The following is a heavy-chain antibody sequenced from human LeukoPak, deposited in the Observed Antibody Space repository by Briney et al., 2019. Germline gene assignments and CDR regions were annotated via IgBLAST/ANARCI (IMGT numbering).Heavy chain of an antibody. D-gene: IGHD2-2*01. Sequence: GESLKISCMGSGYSFANYWIGWVRQMPGKGLEWMGIIYPGDSDTRYSPSFQGHVTISADRSINTAYLQWSSLKASNTAMYYCARHRGCSSTSCYLYDYMDVWGKGTTVTVSS. J-gene: IGHJ6*03. CDR1: GYSFANYW. V-gene: IGHV5-51*01. CDR3: ARHRGCSSTSCYLYDYMDV. CDR2: IYPGDSDT.